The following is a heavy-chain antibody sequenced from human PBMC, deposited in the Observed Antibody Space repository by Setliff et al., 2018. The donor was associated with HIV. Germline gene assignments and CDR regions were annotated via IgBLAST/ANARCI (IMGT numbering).Heavy chain of an antibody. D-gene: IGHD3-16*01. CDR1: GFTFSVYA. J-gene: IGHJ6*02. V-gene: IGHV3-30*14. CDR2: ISYDGNNK. Sequence: GGSLRLSCAASGFTFSVYAMHWVRQAPGKGLEWVAVISYDGNNKYYADSVKGRFTISRDNSKNAVYLQMNSLRAEDTAVYYCARDGSRGGLPFYGMDVWGQGTTVTVSS. CDR3: ARDGSRGGLPFYGMDV.